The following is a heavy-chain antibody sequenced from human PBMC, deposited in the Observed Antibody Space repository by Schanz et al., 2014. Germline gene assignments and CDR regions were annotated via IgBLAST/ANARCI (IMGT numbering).Heavy chain of an antibody. V-gene: IGHV3-23*04. CDR1: TFTFSSDW. CDR2: ISDSGDTA. Sequence: EVQLAESGGGLVQPGGSLRLSCAASTFTFSSDWMSWVRQAPGKGLEWVSLISDSGDTAYYADSVKGRFTISRDNFKGALYLQMSSLRAEDTAIYYCAKDAPYPFDLWGRGTLITVSS. CDR3: AKDAPYPFDL. J-gene: IGHJ2*01.